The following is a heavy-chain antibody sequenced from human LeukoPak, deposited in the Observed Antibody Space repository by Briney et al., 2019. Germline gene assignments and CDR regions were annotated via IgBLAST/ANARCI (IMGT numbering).Heavy chain of an antibody. D-gene: IGHD2-2*01. CDR2: ISGSGGST. J-gene: IGHJ4*02. V-gene: IGHV3-23*01. Sequence: PGGSLRLSCAASGFTFSSYAMSWVRLAPGKGLEWVSAISGSGGSTYYADSVKGRFTISRDNSKNTLYLQMNSLRAEDTAVYYCAKDRVVVVPAASDYWGQGTLVTVSS. CDR3: AKDRVVVVPAASDY. CDR1: GFTFSSYA.